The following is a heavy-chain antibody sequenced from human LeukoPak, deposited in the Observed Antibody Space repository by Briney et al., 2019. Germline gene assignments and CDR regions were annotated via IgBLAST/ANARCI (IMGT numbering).Heavy chain of an antibody. D-gene: IGHD4-11*01. V-gene: IGHV1-2*02. Sequence: ASVKVSCKASGYTFTGYYMHWVRQAPGQGLEWMGWINPNSGGTNYAQKFQGRVTMTRDTSISTAYMELSRLRSDDTAVYYCARAYYSNPRYYYYYMDVWGKGTTVTVSS. CDR1: GYTFTGYY. CDR2: INPNSGGT. J-gene: IGHJ6*03. CDR3: ARAYYSNPRYYYYYMDV.